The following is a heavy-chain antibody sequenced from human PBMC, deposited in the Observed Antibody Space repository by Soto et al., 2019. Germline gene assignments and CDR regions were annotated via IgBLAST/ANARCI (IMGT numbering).Heavy chain of an antibody. CDR3: ASAGSGYGFDY. J-gene: IGHJ4*02. CDR1: GGSISSGGYS. CDR2: IYHGGST. Sequence: SETLSLTCAVSGGSISSGGYSWSWIRQPPGKGLEWIGYIYHGGSTYYNPSLKSRVTISVDRSKNQFSLKLSSVTAADTAVYYCASAGSGYGFDYWGQGTLVTVSS. V-gene: IGHV4-30-2*01. D-gene: IGHD3-22*01.